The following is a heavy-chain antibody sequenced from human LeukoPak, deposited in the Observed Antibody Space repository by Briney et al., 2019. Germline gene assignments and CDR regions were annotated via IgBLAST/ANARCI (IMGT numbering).Heavy chain of an antibody. J-gene: IGHJ3*02. V-gene: IGHV2-70*11. D-gene: IGHD4-17*01. CDR2: IDWDDDK. Sequence: ESGPTLVNPTQTLTLTCTFSGFSLSTSRMCVSWIRQPPGKALEWLARIDWDDDKYYSTSLKTRLTISKDTSKNQVVLTMTNMDPVDTATYYCARARDYGDAFDIWGQGTMVTVSS. CDR1: GFSLSTSRMC. CDR3: ARARDYGDAFDI.